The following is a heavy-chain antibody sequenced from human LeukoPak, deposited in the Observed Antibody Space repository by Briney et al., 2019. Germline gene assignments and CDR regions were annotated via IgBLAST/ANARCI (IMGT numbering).Heavy chain of an antibody. CDR2: ITSSSTYT. Sequence: GGSLRLSCAASGFSFSSYNMNWVRQTPGKGLEWVSSITSSSTYTFYADSVKGRFTISRDNARNSLYLQMNSLRAEDTAVYYCARDPYSGTYGNTYYYYMDVWGKGTTVTISS. CDR1: GFSFSSYN. J-gene: IGHJ6*03. V-gene: IGHV3-21*01. D-gene: IGHD1-26*01. CDR3: ARDPYSGTYGNTYYYYMDV.